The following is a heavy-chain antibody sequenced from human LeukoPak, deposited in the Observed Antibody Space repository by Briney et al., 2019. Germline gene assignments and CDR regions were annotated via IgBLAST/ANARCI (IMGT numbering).Heavy chain of an antibody. CDR2: IKQDGSQR. CDR1: GFTFSESW. V-gene: IGHV3-7*01. J-gene: IGHJ4*02. Sequence: GGSLRLSCAASGFTFSESWMTWVRQAPGKGPEWVANIKQDGSQRYYVDSVRGRFTISRDNAKNSLFLQMNGLRAEDTAVYYCARRGGSSSRRSPIDYWGQGTLVTVSS. D-gene: IGHD6-6*01. CDR3: ARRGGSSSRRSPIDY.